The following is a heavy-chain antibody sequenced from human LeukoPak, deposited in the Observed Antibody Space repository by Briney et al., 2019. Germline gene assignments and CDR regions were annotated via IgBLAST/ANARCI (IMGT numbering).Heavy chain of an antibody. Sequence: ASVKVSCKASGGTFSSYAISWVRQAPGQGLEWMGGIIPIFGTANYAQKFQGRVAITADESTSTAYMELSSLRSEDTAVYYCARDTKYGDYYYYGMAVWGQGTTVTVSS. CDR3: ARDTKYGDYYYYGMAV. D-gene: IGHD4-17*01. V-gene: IGHV1-69*01. J-gene: IGHJ6*01. CDR1: GGTFSSYA. CDR2: IIPIFGTA.